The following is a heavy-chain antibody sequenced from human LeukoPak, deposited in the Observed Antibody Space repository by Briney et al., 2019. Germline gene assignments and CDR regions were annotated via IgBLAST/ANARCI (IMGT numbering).Heavy chain of an antibody. CDR1: GFTFSSYA. CDR3: AKSRAGDDFFDY. Sequence: GGSLRLSCAASGFTFSSYAMSWVRQAPGKGLEWVSGISWNSGSIGYADSVKGRFTISRDNAKNSLYLQMNSLRAEDTALYYCAKSRAGDDFFDYWGQGTLVTVSS. D-gene: IGHD5-12*01. V-gene: IGHV3-9*01. J-gene: IGHJ4*02. CDR2: ISWNSGSI.